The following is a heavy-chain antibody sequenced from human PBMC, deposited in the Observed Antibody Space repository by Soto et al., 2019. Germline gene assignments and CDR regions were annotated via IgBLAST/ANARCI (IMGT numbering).Heavy chain of an antibody. CDR1: GGSISSGDYS. V-gene: IGHV4-30-4*01. CDR2: IYYSGST. Sequence: QVQLQESGPGLVKPSQTLSLTCTVSGGSISSGDYSWSWIRQPPGKGLEWIGNIYYSGSTHYNPXLKRRLIISVXXSXTXXFLRLSSVTAADTAVYYCARVGYCVSTNCPHYFDYWGQGTLVTVSS. CDR3: ARVGYCVSTNCPHYFDY. D-gene: IGHD2-2*01. J-gene: IGHJ4*02.